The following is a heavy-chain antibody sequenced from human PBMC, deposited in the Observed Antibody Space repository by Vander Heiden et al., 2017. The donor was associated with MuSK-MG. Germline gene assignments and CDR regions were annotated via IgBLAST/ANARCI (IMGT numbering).Heavy chain of an antibody. CDR1: GFTLGSYW. CDR3: ARCVSGCIDH. V-gene: IGHV3-7*01. CDR2: GKKDGTEK. J-gene: IGHJ4*02. Sequence: EVQLMKPGGGLVQPGGSLRSSCVASGFTLGSYWVTWVRGAPGKGLEWVDNGKKDGTEKNDADAEKGSFTITRVNAENSQYMNMNSLRVEEAAVYDGARCVSGCIDHWGQGTLVTVSS. D-gene: IGHD6-25*01.